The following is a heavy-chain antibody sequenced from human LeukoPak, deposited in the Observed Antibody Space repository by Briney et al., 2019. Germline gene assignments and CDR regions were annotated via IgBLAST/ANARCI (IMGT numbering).Heavy chain of an antibody. CDR2: INHSGST. D-gene: IGHD2-15*01. CDR1: GGSISSYY. CDR3: ARARWDIVVVVAAPFAFDI. J-gene: IGHJ3*02. Sequence: PSETVSLTCSVSGGSISSYYWSWIRQPPGKGLEWIGEINHSGSTNYNPSLKSRVTISVDTSKNQFSLKLSSVTAADTAVYYCARARWDIVVVVAAPFAFDIWGQGTMVTVSS. V-gene: IGHV4-34*01.